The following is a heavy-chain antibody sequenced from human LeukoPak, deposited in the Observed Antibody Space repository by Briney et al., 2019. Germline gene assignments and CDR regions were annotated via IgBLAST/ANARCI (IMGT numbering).Heavy chain of an antibody. CDR3: AKVGLIAAADTVYYFDY. D-gene: IGHD6-13*01. CDR1: GFTFSSYW. CDR2: IKSDGSRT. Sequence: GGSLRLSCAASGFTFSSYWMHWVRQAPGKGLVWVSRIKSDGSRTTYADSVKGRFTISRDNSKNTLYLQMNSLRAEDTAVYYCAKVGLIAAADTVYYFDYWGQGTLVTVSS. J-gene: IGHJ4*02. V-gene: IGHV3-74*01.